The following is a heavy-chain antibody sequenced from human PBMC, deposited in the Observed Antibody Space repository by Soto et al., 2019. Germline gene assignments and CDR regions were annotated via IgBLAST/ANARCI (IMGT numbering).Heavy chain of an antibody. Sequence: PGGSLRLSCAASGFTFSIYVMHWLRKAPSKGKAWVAVIWYDGSNKYYADSVKGRFTISRDNPKNTLYLQMNSLRAEDTAVYYFARELRKDGYPMGMDFWVQGTTVTVSS. V-gene: IGHV3-33*01. CDR3: ARELRKDGYPMGMDF. CDR2: IWYDGSNK. CDR1: GFTFSIYV. J-gene: IGHJ6*02. D-gene: IGHD3-22*01.